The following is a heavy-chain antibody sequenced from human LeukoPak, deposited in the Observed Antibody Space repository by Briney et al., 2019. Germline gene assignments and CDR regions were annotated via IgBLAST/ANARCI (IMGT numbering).Heavy chain of an antibody. Sequence: PSETLSLTCTVSGGSISSSSYYWGWIRQPPGKGLEWIGSIYYSGSTYYNPSLKSRVTISVDTSKNQFSLKLSSVTAADTAVYYCARHDWNCTNGVCYLDAFDIWGQGTMVTVSS. CDR2: IYYSGST. D-gene: IGHD2-8*01. CDR1: GGSISSSSYY. CDR3: ARHDWNCTNGVCYLDAFDI. V-gene: IGHV4-39*01. J-gene: IGHJ3*02.